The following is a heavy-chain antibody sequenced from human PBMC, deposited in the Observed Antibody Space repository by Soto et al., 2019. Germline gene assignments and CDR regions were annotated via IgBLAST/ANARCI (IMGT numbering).Heavy chain of an antibody. Sequence: QVQLVQSGAEVKKPGSSVKVSCKASGGTFSTYSFTWVRQAPGQGLEWMGGIIPIFGAANYAQKFQGRVTITADEATSTGYMDLSSLRSADTAVYYCAREGYADYGKPFDYWGQGTLVTVSS. CDR3: AREGYADYGKPFDY. CDR2: IIPIFGAA. V-gene: IGHV1-69*01. CDR1: GGTFSTYS. J-gene: IGHJ4*02. D-gene: IGHD4-17*01.